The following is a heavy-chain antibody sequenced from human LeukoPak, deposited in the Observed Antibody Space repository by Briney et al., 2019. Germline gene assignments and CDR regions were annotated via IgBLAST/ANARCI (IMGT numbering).Heavy chain of an antibody. V-gene: IGHV3-7*01. CDR3: AKDHSSGWGSAFDI. CDR1: GFTLSSYW. J-gene: IGHJ3*02. Sequence: GGSLRLSCAASGFTLSSYWMSWVRQAPGKGLEWVANIKQDGSEKYYVDSVKGRFTISRDNSKNTLYLQMNSLRAEDTAVYYCAKDHSSGWGSAFDIWGQGTMVTVSS. D-gene: IGHD6-19*01. CDR2: IKQDGSEK.